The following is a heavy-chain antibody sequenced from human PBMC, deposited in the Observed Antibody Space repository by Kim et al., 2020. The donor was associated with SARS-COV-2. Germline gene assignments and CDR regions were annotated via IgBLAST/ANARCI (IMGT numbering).Heavy chain of an antibody. J-gene: IGHJ4*02. CDR2: VDPEDGET. Sequence: ASVKVSCKVSGYTLTELSMHWVRQAPGKGLEWMGGVDPEDGETIYAQKFQGRVTMTEDTSTDTAYMELSSLRSEDTAVYYCATAIGGTTVVSFDSWGQGALVTVSS. CDR1: GYTLTELS. CDR3: ATAIGGTTVVSFDS. V-gene: IGHV1-24*01. D-gene: IGHD4-17*01.